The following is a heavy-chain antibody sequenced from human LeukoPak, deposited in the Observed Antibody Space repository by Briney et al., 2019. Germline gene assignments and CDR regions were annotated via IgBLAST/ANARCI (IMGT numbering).Heavy chain of an antibody. CDR2: ISAYNGNT. CDR1: GYTFTSYG. V-gene: IGHV1-18*01. J-gene: IGHJ4*02. D-gene: IGHD6-19*01. Sequence: GASVKVSCKASGYTFTSYGISWVRQAPGQGLEWMGWISAYNGNTNYAQKLQGRVTMTTDTSTSTAYMELRSLRAEDTAVYYCAKPRSSGWYSVSYYFDYWGQGTLVTVSS. CDR3: AKPRSSGWYSVSYYFDY.